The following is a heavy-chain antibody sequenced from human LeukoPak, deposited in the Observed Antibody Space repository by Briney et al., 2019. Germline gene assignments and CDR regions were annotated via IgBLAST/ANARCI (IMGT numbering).Heavy chain of an antibody. V-gene: IGHV1-2*02. CDR2: INPNSGGT. D-gene: IGHD6-13*01. CDR1: GYTFTGYY. CDR3: AIFYTIAAAWVDAFDI. Sequence: GTSVKVSCKASGYTFTGYYMHWVRQAPGQGLEWMGWINPNSGGTNYAQKFQGRVTMTRDTSISTAYMELSRLRSDDTAVYYCAIFYTIAAAWVDAFDIWGQGTMVTVSS. J-gene: IGHJ3*02.